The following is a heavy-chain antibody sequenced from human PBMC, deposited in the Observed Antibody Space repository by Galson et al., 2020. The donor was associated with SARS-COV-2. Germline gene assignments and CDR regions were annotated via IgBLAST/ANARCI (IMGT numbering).Heavy chain of an antibody. Sequence: SQKLSSAACGGPFRRCDMNGMRQAPGKGLEWVSYISSSGSTIYYADSVKGRFTISRDNAKNSLYLQMNSLRAEDTAVYYCAREATIFGVVNWFDPWGQGTLVTVSS. J-gene: IGHJ5*02. CDR3: AREATIFGVVNWFDP. CDR1: GGPFRRCD. CDR2: ISSSGSTI. D-gene: IGHD3-3*01. V-gene: IGHV3-48*03.